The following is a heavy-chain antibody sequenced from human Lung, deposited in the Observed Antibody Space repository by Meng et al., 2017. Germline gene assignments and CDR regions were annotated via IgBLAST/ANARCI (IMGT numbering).Heavy chain of an antibody. V-gene: IGHV1-69*13. Sequence: SVKVSCKASGGTFSSYAISWVRQAPGQGLEWMGGIIPIFGTANYAQKFQGRVTINADESTSTAYMELSSLRSEDTAVYYCASSVVVIVGPQYYYGMDVWGQGTTVTVSS. D-gene: IGHD3-22*01. CDR3: ASSVVVIVGPQYYYGMDV. J-gene: IGHJ6*02. CDR1: GGTFSSYA. CDR2: IIPIFGTA.